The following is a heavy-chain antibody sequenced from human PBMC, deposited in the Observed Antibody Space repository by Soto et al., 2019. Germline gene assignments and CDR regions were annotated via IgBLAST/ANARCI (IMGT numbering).Heavy chain of an antibody. CDR3: ARALAGNVIAAAPDYYFDY. V-gene: IGHV1-69*13. D-gene: IGHD6-13*01. J-gene: IGHJ4*02. Sequence: GASVKVSCKASGGTFSSYAISWVRQAPGQGLEWMGGIIPIFGTANYAQKFQGRVTITADESTSTAYMELSSLRSEDTAVYYCARALAGNVIAAAPDYYFDYWGQGTLVTVSS. CDR1: GGTFSSYA. CDR2: IIPIFGTA.